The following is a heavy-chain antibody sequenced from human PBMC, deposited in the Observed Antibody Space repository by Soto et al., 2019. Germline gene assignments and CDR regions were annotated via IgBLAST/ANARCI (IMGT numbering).Heavy chain of an antibody. J-gene: IGHJ4*02. CDR1: GFTFSDYY. D-gene: IGHD6-6*01. CDR3: AGQYSSSSVEF. CDR2: ISSGAVTI. Sequence: GGSLRLSCAASGFTFSDYYMNWIRQAPGKGLEWVSYISSGAVTIYYADSVKGRFTISRDNAKNSLYLQMNSLRAEDSAVYYCAGQYSSSSVEFWGQGTLVTVSS. V-gene: IGHV3-11*01.